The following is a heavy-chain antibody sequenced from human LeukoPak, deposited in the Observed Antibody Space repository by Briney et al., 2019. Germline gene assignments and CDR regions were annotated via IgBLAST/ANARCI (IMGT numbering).Heavy chain of an antibody. CDR2: IKQDGSEK. D-gene: IGHD6-19*01. CDR1: GFTFSSYW. J-gene: IGHJ6*02. CDR3: AKDATVSGNYYGLDV. V-gene: IGHV3-7*01. Sequence: GGSLRLSCAASGFTFSSYWMSWVRQAPGKGLEWVANIKQDGSEKYYADSVKGRFTISRDNSKDTMYLQMSSLRAEDTAVYYCAKDATVSGNYYGLDVWGQGTKVTVSS.